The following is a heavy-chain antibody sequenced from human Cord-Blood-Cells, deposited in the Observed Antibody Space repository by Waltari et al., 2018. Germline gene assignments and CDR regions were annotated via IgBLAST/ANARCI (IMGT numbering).Heavy chain of an antibody. CDR1: GYTFTGYY. D-gene: IGHD7-27*01. Sequence: QVQLVQSGAEVKKPGASVKVSCKASGYTFTGYYMHWVRQAPGQGLEWMGWINPNSGGTNDAQKFQGWVTMTRDTSISTAYMELSRLRSDDTAVYYCARGITGDWYFDLWGRGTLVTVSS. J-gene: IGHJ2*01. CDR2: INPNSGGT. CDR3: ARGITGDWYFDL. V-gene: IGHV1-2*04.